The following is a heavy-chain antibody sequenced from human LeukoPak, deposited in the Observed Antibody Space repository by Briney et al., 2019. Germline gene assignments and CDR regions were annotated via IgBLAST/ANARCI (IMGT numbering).Heavy chain of an antibody. D-gene: IGHD3-9*01. J-gene: IGHJ6*02. CDR2: INLSGTT. CDR3: ARSQLRYFHLYYYAMDV. Sequence: PSETLSLTCAVSGGSYWSWIRQSPGKGLEWIGEINLSGTTNYNPSLKSRVTISADTSKNQLSLKVNSVTAADTAVYYCARSQLRYFHLYYYAMDVWGQGTTVTVSS. CDR1: GGSY. V-gene: IGHV4-34*01.